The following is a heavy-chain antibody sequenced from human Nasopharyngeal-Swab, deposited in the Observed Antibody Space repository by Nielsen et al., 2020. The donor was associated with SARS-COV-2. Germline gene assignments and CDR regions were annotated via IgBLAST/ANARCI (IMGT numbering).Heavy chain of an antibody. V-gene: IGHV4-4*02. J-gene: IGHJ6*02. Sequence: GRQAPGKGLEGVGEIYHSGSTNYNPSLKRRVTISVDKSKNQFSLKLSNVTAADTAVYYCARAQRGTVTIYYYYGMDVWGQGTTVTVSS. D-gene: IGHD4-17*01. CDR2: IYHSGST. CDR3: ARAQRGTVTIYYYYGMDV.